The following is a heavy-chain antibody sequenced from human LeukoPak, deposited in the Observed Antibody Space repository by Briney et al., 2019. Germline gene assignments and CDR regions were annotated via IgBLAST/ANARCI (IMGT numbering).Heavy chain of an antibody. J-gene: IGHJ4*02. CDR3: ARYTPEISSTWYFDY. Sequence: ASVKVSCKASGYTFTSYGITWVRQAPGQGLEWMGWISAYNGNTNYAQKLQGRVTMTTDTSTSTAYMELRSLRSDDTAVYYCARYTPEISSTWYFDYWGQGTLVTVSS. CDR2: ISAYNGNT. D-gene: IGHD6-13*01. CDR1: GYTFTSYG. V-gene: IGHV1-18*01.